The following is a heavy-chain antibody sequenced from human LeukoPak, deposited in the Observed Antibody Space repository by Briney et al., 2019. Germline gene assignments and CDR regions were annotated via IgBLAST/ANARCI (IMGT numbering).Heavy chain of an antibody. Sequence: GGSLTLSCAASRFTFSTFAMRWVRQASGRGLEWVSSISGSGDYTYYADFVKGRFTISRDNFKRTLYLQMNGLKAEDTRVYFFAKHGGSCSSSFHYWGQGTLVTVSS. CDR1: RFTFSTFA. CDR2: ISGSGDYT. CDR3: AKHGGSCSSSFHY. D-gene: IGHD4-23*01. J-gene: IGHJ4*02. V-gene: IGHV3-23*01.